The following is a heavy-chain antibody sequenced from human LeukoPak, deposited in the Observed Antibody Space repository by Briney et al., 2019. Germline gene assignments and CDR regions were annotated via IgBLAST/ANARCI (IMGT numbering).Heavy chain of an antibody. CDR1: GFTFTSYG. D-gene: IGHD3-22*01. J-gene: IGHJ4*02. CDR3: AKRAVVREIQYFDY. Sequence: GGSLRLSCAASGFTFTSYGMHWVRQAPGKGLERVAFIRYDGSQKFYADSVKGRFTISRDNSKNTLYLQMNSLRPEDTAIYYCAKRAVVREIQYFDYWGQGALLTVSS. CDR2: IRYDGSQK. V-gene: IGHV3-30*02.